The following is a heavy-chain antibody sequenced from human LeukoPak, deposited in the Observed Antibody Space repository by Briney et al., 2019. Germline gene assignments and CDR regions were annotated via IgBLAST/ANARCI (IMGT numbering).Heavy chain of an antibody. CDR1: GFTFGDYA. V-gene: IGHV3-49*04. CDR3: TRDLSAYCSSTSCYNWFDP. CDR2: IRSKAYGGTT. Sequence: PGGSLRLSCTASGFTFGDYAMSWVRQAPGKGQEWVGFIRSKAYGGTTDYAASVKGRFTISRDDSKSIAYLQMNSLKTEDTAVYYCTRDLSAYCSSTSCYNWFDPWGQGTLVTVSS. D-gene: IGHD2-2*01. J-gene: IGHJ5*02.